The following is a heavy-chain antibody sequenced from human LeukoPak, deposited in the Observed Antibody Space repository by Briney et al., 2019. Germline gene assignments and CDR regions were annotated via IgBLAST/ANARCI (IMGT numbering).Heavy chain of an antibody. J-gene: IGHJ6*02. V-gene: IGHV1-2*02. CDR3: ARDHCTSSGCYEYYYYGLDV. Sequence: ASVKVSCKASGYTFTDYYMRWVRQAPGQGLEWMGWINPNSGGTEYAQKFQGRVTMTRDTSISTAYMELSRLRSDDTAVYYCARDHCTSSGCYEYYYYGLDVWGQGTTVTVSS. CDR2: INPNSGGT. CDR1: GYTFTDYY. D-gene: IGHD2-2*01.